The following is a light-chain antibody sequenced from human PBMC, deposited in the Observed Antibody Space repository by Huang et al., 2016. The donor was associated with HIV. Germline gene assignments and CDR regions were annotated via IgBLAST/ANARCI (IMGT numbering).Light chain of an antibody. Sequence: DIQMTQSPSSLSASVGDRVTITCRASQSISSYVNWYQQTQGKAPKLLIYAASSLQSGVPSRFSGSGSGTDFTLTISSLQPEDFATYYCQQSYSTLRYTFGQGTKLEIK. CDR1: QSISSY. CDR3: QQSYSTLRYT. CDR2: AAS. V-gene: IGKV1-39*01. J-gene: IGKJ2*01.